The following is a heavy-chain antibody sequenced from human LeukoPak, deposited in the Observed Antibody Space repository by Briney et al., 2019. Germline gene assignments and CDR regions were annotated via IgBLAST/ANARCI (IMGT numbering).Heavy chain of an antibody. V-gene: IGHV4-34*01. D-gene: IGHD3-22*01. CDR1: GGSFSGYY. J-gene: IGHJ4*02. CDR3: ARVARNLIHSSGYYSRRYFDY. Sequence: TSETLSLTCAVYGGSFSGYYWSWIRQPPGKGLEWIGEINHSGSTNYNPSLKSRVTISVDTSKNQFSLKLSSVTAADTAVYYCARVARNLIHSSGYYSRRYFDYWGQGTLVTVSS. CDR2: INHSGST.